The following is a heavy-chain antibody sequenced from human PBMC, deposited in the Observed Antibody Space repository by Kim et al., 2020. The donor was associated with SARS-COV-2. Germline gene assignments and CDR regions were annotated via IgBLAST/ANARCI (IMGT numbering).Heavy chain of an antibody. CDR3: ARISGGTVTDAFDI. V-gene: IGHV4-59*01. D-gene: IGHD4-17*01. CDR2: IYYSGST. J-gene: IGHJ3*02. Sequence: SETLSLTCTVSGGSISSYYWSWIRQPPGKGLEWIGYIYYSGSTNYNPSLKSRVTISVDTPKNQFSLKLSSVTAADTAVYYCARISGGTVTDAFDIWGQGSMVTVSS. CDR1: GGSISSYY.